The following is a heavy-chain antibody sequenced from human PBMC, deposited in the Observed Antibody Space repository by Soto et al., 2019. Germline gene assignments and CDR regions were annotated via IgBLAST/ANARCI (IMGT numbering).Heavy chain of an antibody. J-gene: IGHJ6*02. CDR2: IYYTGST. V-gene: IGHV4-59*01. D-gene: IGHD3-10*01. Sequence: FAILSLTCTASGGYISSSYWSWIRQPPGKELEWIGYIYYTGSTYYSPSLKSRVIISLDASRTQFSLKLNSVTTADTAVYYCARDFWFEELSGGYYQYAMDVWGQGTTVTVSS. CDR1: GGYISSSY. CDR3: ARDFWFEELSGGYYQYAMDV.